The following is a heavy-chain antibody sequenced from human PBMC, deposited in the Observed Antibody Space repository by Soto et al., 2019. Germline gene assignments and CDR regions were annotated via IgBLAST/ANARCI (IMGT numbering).Heavy chain of an antibody. Sequence: SVKVSSKASGFTFTSSPVQWVRQARGQRLEWIGWRVVCSGNTNYAQKFQERVTITRDMSTSTAYMELSSLRSEDTAVYYCAAGSSGCYPGSFHXWGQGTLVTVSX. CDR3: AAGSSGCYPGSFHX. CDR1: GFTFTSSP. J-gene: IGHJ4*02. CDR2: RVVCSGNT. D-gene: IGHD6-19*01. V-gene: IGHV1-58*01.